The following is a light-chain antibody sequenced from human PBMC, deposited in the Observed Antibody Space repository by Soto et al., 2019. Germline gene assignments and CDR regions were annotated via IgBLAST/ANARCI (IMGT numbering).Light chain of an antibody. J-gene: IGLJ2*01. CDR3: QVWDGLSDHVI. CDR1: NIESKS. CDR2: DDS. Sequence: SYELTQPPSVSVAPGQTARITCGGNNIESKSVHWYQQRPGQAPVLVVHDDSDRPSGIPERISGSNSGNTATLTISRVEAEDEAEYYCQVWDGLSDHVIFGGGTKVTVL. V-gene: IGLV3-21*02.